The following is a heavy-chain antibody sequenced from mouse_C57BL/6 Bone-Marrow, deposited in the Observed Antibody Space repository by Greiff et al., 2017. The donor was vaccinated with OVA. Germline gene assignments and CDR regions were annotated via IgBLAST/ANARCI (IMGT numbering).Heavy chain of an antibody. Sequence: DVQLQESGPGLVKPSQSLSLTCSVTGYSITSGYYWNWIRQFPGNKLEWMGYISYDGSNNYNPSLKNRISITRDTSKNQFFLKLNSVTTEDTATYYCARLLRYYFDYWGQGTTLTVSS. CDR3: ARLLRYYFDY. CDR1: GYSITSGYY. J-gene: IGHJ2*01. CDR2: ISYDGSN. D-gene: IGHD1-1*01. V-gene: IGHV3-6*01.